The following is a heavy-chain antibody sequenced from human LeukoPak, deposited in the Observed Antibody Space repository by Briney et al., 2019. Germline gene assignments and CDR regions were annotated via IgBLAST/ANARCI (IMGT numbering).Heavy chain of an antibody. CDR2: IWYDGSNK. J-gene: IGHJ4*02. Sequence: GGSLRLSCAASGFTFSSYGMHWVRQAPGKGLEWVAVIWYDGSNKYYADSVKGRFTISRDNSKNTLYLQMNSLRAEDTAVYYCASDGITMVRGVIGYWGQGTLVTVSS. CDR3: ASDGITMVRGVIGY. D-gene: IGHD3-10*01. CDR1: GFTFSSYG. V-gene: IGHV3-33*01.